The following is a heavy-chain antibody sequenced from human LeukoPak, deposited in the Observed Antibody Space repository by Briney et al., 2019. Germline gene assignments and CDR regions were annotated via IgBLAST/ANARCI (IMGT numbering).Heavy chain of an antibody. D-gene: IGHD5-24*01. CDR2: ISWNSGGI. CDR3: AKGSYAGSEVEMATSLDY. V-gene: IGHV3-9*01. CDR1: GFTFDDYA. J-gene: IGHJ4*02. Sequence: PGRSLRLSCAASGFTFDDYAMHWVRQAPGKGLEWVSGISWNSGGIGYADSVKGRFTISRDNAKNSLYLQMNSLRAEDTALYYCAKGSYAGSEVEMATSLDYWGQGILVTVSS.